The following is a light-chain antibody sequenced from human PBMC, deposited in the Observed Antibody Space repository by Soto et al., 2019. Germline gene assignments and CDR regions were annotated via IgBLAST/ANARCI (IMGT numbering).Light chain of an antibody. CDR3: QQFYTYSYT. J-gene: IGKJ2*01. CDR2: RAS. Sequence: DIQMTQSPSTLSASVGDRVTIPCLASRSNGDWLAWYPQKPGKAPKLLINRASRVESRVPSRFSGSGSDIEFTLTINGLQAEDFAIDYCQQFYTYSYTFGQGTKLEI. V-gene: IGKV1-5*01. CDR1: RSNGDW.